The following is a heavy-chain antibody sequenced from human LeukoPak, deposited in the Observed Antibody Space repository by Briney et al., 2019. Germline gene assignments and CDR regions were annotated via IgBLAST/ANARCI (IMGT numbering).Heavy chain of an antibody. CDR3: ARRVATSGNFFDY. D-gene: IGHD3-3*01. Sequence: SETLSLTCTVSGGSISTYYWSWVRQPPGKGLEWIGYTHYSGRTSYNSSLKSRVTISVDTSRNQFSLKPTSVTAADTAVYYCARRVATSGNFFDYWGPGTLVTVS. J-gene: IGHJ4*02. CDR2: THYSGRT. V-gene: IGHV4-59*08. CDR1: GGSISTYY.